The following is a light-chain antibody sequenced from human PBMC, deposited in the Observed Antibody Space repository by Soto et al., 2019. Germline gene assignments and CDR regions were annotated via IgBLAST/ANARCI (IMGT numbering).Light chain of an antibody. J-gene: IGKJ2*01. V-gene: IGKV2-40*01. CDR3: MQRIQFPYT. CDR1: QSLLDSDDVNTY. Sequence: DIVMTQTPLSLPVTPGEPASISCRSSQSLLDSDDVNTYLDWYLQKPGQSPQLLIYTLSYRASEVPDRVSGSGSGTDFTLKISRVEAEDVGVYYCMQRIQFPYTFGQGTKLEIK. CDR2: TLS.